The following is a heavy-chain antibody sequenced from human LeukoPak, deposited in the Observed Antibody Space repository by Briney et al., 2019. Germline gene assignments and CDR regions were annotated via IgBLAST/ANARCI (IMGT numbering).Heavy chain of an antibody. CDR3: ARASSSWTNNWFDP. D-gene: IGHD6-13*01. Sequence: GGSLRLSCAASGFTFSNHGIHWVRQAPGKGLEWVAFIRYDGNNKYHGDSVKGRFTISRDNSKNTLYLQMNSLRAEGTAVYYCARASSSWTNNWFDPWGQGTLVTVSS. V-gene: IGHV3-30*02. CDR1: GFTFSNHG. CDR2: IRYDGNNK. J-gene: IGHJ5*02.